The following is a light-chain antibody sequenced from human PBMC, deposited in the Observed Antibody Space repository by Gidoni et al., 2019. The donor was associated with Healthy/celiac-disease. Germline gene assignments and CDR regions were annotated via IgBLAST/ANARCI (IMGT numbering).Light chain of an antibody. V-gene: IGKV1-39*01. J-gene: IGKJ1*01. CDR2: AAS. CDR1: QSISSY. CDR3: QQSYSTPPT. Sequence: DIQMTQSPSSLSASVGDRVTITCRASQSISSYLNWYQQKPGKAPKLLFYAASSLQSGVPSRFSGSGSGTDFTLTISSLQPEDFATYYCQQSYSTPPTFXQXTKVEIK.